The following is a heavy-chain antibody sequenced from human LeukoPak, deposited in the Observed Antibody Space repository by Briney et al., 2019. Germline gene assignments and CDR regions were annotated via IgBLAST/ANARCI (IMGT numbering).Heavy chain of an antibody. CDR2: IKQDGSEK. Sequence: GGSLRLSCAASGFTFSSYWMSWVRQAPGKGLEWVANIKQDGSEKYYVDSVKGRFTISRDNAKNSLYLQMNSLRAEDTAVYYCARPIFGVVIGFDYWGQGTLVTVSS. CDR3: ARPIFGVVIGFDY. D-gene: IGHD3-3*01. V-gene: IGHV3-7*01. CDR1: GFTFSSYW. J-gene: IGHJ4*02.